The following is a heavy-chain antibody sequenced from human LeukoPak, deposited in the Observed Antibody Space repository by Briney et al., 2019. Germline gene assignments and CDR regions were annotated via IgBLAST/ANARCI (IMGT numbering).Heavy chain of an antibody. CDR2: IYHSGST. V-gene: IGHV4-4*02. J-gene: IGHJ5*02. D-gene: IGHD2-2*01. CDR1: GGSISSSNW. CDR3: ARDCSSTSCYRNWFDP. Sequence: SETLSLTCAVSGGSISSSNWWSWVRQPPGKGLEWIGEIYHSGSTNYNPSLKSRVTISVDKSKNQFSLKLSSVTAADTAVYYCARDCSSTSCYRNWFDPWGQGTLVTVSS.